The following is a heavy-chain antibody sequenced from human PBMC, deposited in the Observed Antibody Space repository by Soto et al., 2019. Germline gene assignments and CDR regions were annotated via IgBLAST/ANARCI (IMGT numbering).Heavy chain of an antibody. CDR1: GFTFSSYA. CDR3: ARDSSHSSGWSWAFDI. CDR2: ISYDGSNK. V-gene: IGHV3-30-3*01. D-gene: IGHD6-19*01. J-gene: IGHJ3*02. Sequence: GGSLRLSCAASGFTFSSYAMHWVRQAPGKGLEWVAVISYDGSNKYYADSVKGRFTISRDTSKNTLYLQMNSLRAEDTAVYYCARDSSHSSGWSWAFDIWGQGTMVTVSS.